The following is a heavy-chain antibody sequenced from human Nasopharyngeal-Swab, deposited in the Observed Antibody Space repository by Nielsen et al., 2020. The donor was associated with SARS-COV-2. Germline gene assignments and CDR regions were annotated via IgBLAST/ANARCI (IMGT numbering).Heavy chain of an antibody. Sequence: PGKGLEWIGYISHSGSPSSNPSLPRLVTISVDWSKNQFSLNLSSVTAADTAVYYCARLYDTSGYDYWGQGTLVTVSS. CDR2: ISHSGSP. J-gene: IGHJ4*02. V-gene: IGHV4-30-2*01. CDR3: ARLYDTSGYDY. D-gene: IGHD3-22*01.